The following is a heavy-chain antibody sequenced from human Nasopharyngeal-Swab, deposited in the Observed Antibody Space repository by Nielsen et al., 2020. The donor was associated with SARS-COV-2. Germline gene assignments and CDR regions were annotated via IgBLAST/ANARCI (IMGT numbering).Heavy chain of an antibody. Sequence: ASVKVSCKASGYTFTDYGISWVRQAPGQGLEWMGWLSAYNGNTNYAQRVQGRVTMTTDTSTSTAYMELRSLRSDDTAVYYCARERRGGYHDAFDIWGQGTMVTVS. J-gene: IGHJ3*02. CDR1: GYTFTDYG. D-gene: IGHD2-15*01. V-gene: IGHV1-18*01. CDR3: ARERRGGYHDAFDI. CDR2: LSAYNGNT.